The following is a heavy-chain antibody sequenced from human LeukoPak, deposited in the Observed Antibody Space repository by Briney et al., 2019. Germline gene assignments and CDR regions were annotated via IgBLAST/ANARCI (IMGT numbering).Heavy chain of an antibody. CDR2: INPSGGST. V-gene: IGHV1-46*01. CDR1: GYTFTSYY. Sequence: ASAKVSCKASGYTFTSYYMHWVRQAPGQGLEWMGIINPSGGSTSYAQKYQGRVTMTRDTSTSTVYMELSSLRSEDTAVYYCARVSYGDHDLDYWGQGTLVTVSS. D-gene: IGHD4-17*01. J-gene: IGHJ4*02. CDR3: ARVSYGDHDLDY.